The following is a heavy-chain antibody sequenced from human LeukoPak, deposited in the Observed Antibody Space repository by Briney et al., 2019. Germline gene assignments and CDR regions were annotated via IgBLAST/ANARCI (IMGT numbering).Heavy chain of an antibody. CDR3: TRDPDG. Sequence: GGSLRLSCAASGFTVTNYYMSWVRQAPGKGLEWVSVIYSGGDTFHADSVKGRFTLSRDNSKNILYLQMNSLRAEYTAVYCCTRDPDGWGQGTLVTVSS. V-gene: IGHV3-66*01. J-gene: IGHJ4*02. CDR1: GFTVTNYY. CDR2: IYSGGDT.